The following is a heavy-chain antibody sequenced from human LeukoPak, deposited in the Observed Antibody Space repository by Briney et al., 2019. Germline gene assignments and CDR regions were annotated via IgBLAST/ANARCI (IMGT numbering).Heavy chain of an antibody. Sequence: GGSLRLSCAASGFTFSSYAMSWVRQAPGKGLEWVSAISGSGGSTYYADSVKGRFTISRDNSKNTLYLQMNSLRAEDTAVYYCAKNLDLVVVITTIDYWGQGTLVTGSS. D-gene: IGHD3-22*01. CDR2: ISGSGGST. J-gene: IGHJ4*02. CDR1: GFTFSSYA. V-gene: IGHV3-23*01. CDR3: AKNLDLVVVITTIDY.